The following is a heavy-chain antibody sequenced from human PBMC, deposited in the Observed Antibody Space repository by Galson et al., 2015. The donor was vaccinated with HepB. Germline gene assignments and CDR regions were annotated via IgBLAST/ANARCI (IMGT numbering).Heavy chain of an antibody. CDR2: IWYDGGNR. J-gene: IGHJ3*01. Sequence: SLRLSCAASGFTFSGYGMHWVRQAPGKGLEWVAVIWYDGGNRYYADSVKGRFTISRDNSRNTLYPQMNSLRAEDTAVYYCARRVDTAMGEPLHFWGPGTMVTVSS. V-gene: IGHV3-33*08. D-gene: IGHD5-18*01. CDR3: ARRVDTAMGEPLHF. CDR1: GFTFSGYG.